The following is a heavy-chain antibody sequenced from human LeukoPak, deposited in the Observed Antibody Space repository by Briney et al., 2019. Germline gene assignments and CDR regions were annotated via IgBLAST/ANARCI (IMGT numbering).Heavy chain of an antibody. V-gene: IGHV3-7*01. CDR3: ARWTETPMVIPH. CDR1: GFTFSTFW. CDR2: ISQDGSEQ. Sequence: GGSLRLSCAASGFTFSTFWMSWIHQAPGKGLEWVAHISQDGSEQYYVDSVRDRFTISRDNAKTSLNLQMHSLRAEDTAIYYCARWTETPMVIPHWGQGTLVTVSS. D-gene: IGHD3-22*01. J-gene: IGHJ4*02.